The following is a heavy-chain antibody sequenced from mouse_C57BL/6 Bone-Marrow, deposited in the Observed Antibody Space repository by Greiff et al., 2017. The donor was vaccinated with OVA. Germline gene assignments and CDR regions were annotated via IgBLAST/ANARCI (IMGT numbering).Heavy chain of an antibody. Sequence: QVQLQQSGAELVKPGASVKISCKASGYAFSSYWMNWVKQRPGKGLEWIGQIYPGDGDTNYNGKFKGKATLTADKSSSTAYMQLSSLTSEDSAVYFCARSELRCNYYAMDYWGQGTSVTVSS. D-gene: IGHD1-1*01. CDR3: ARSELRCNYYAMDY. V-gene: IGHV1-80*01. J-gene: IGHJ4*01. CDR2: IYPGDGDT. CDR1: GYAFSSYW.